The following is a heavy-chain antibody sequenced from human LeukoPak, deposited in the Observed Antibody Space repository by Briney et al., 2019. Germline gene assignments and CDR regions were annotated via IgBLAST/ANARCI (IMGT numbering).Heavy chain of an antibody. V-gene: IGHV3-33*01. CDR3: AREYYGDYYFDY. CDR2: IWYDGSNK. D-gene: IGHD4-17*01. CDR1: GFTFSSYG. J-gene: IGHJ4*02. Sequence: GGSLRLSCAASGFTFSSYGMHWVRQAPGKGLEWVALIWYDGSNKYHADSVKGRFTISRDNSKNTLFLQMNSLRAEDTAVYYCAREYYGDYYFDYWGQGTLVTASS.